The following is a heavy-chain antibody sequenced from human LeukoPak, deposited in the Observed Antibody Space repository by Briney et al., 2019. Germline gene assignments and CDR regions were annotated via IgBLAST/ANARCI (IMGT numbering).Heavy chain of an antibody. CDR2: INPSGGST. CDR3: ARAFTIFGVVIVSYQSPYYFDY. J-gene: IGHJ4*02. D-gene: IGHD3-3*01. Sequence: ASVKVSCKASGYTFTSYYMHWVRQAPGQGLEWMGIINPSGGSTSYAQKFQGRVTMTRDTSTSTVYMELSSLRSEDTAVYYCARAFTIFGVVIVSYQSPYYFDYWGQGTLVTVSS. V-gene: IGHV1-46*01. CDR1: GYTFTSYY.